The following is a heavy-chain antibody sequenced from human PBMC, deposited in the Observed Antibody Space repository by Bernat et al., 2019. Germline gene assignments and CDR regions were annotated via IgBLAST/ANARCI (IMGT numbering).Heavy chain of an antibody. Sequence: QVQLQESGPGLVKPSETLSLTCTVSGGSISSYYWSWIRQPPGKGLEWIGYIYYSGSTNYHPSLKSRVTISVTTSKNQFSLRLSSVTAADTAVYYCARMYGDYGDHHFDYWGQGTLVTVSS. CDR2: IYYSGST. V-gene: IGHV4-59*08. D-gene: IGHD4-17*01. CDR3: ARMYGDYGDHHFDY. J-gene: IGHJ4*02. CDR1: GGSISSYY.